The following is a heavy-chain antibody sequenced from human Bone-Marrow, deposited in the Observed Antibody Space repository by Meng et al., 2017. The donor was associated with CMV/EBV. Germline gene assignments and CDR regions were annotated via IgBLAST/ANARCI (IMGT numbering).Heavy chain of an antibody. J-gene: IGHJ3*02. V-gene: IGHV4-39*01. Sequence: SETLSLTCTVSGGSISSSSYYWGWIRQPPGKGLEWIGSIYYSGSTYYNPSLKSRVTISVDTSKNQFSLKLSSVTAADTAVYYCARHDSDSSGYYHDRDAFDIWGQGTMVTVSS. CDR3: ARHDSDSSGYYHDRDAFDI. D-gene: IGHD3-22*01. CDR1: GGSISSSSYY. CDR2: IYYSGST.